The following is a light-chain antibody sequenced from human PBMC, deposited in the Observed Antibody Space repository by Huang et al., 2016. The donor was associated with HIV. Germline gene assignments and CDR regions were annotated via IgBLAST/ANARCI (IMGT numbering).Light chain of an antibody. CDR3: QQYYSVPQT. CDR2: TAF. V-gene: IGKV1-NL1*01. J-gene: IGKJ1*01. Sequence: DIQMTQSPSSLSAFVGDKVTITCRASQDISNSLAWYQQTPGKAPKLLVHTAFRLQSGVPSRFSGSGSGTYYTLTISSLQPEDFATYYCQQYYSVPQTFGQGTRVEV. CDR1: QDISNS.